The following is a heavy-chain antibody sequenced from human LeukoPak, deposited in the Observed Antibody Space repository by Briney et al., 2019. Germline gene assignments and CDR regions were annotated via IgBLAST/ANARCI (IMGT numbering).Heavy chain of an antibody. D-gene: IGHD3-10*01. Sequence: EASVKVSCKASGYTFTSYGISWVRQAPGQGLEWMGWISAYNGNTNYAQKLQGRVTMTTDTSTSTAYMELRSLRSDDTAVYYCARSDISIVRGAMVWGQGTLVIVSS. CDR2: ISAYNGNT. CDR1: GYTFTSYG. V-gene: IGHV1-18*01. CDR3: ARSDISIVRGAMV. J-gene: IGHJ4*02.